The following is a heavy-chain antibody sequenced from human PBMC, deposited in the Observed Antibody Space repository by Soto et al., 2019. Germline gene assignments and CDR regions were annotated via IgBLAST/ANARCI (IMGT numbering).Heavy chain of an antibody. CDR3: AREYSSSFEDAFDI. CDR2: IIPIFGTA. CDR1: GGTFSSYA. V-gene: IGHV1-69*12. D-gene: IGHD6-6*01. Sequence: QVQLVQSGAEVKKPGSSVKVSCKASGGTFSSYAISWVRQAPGQGLEWMGGIIPIFGTANYAQKFQGRVTXXAXEXXSTAYMELSSLRSEDTAVYYCAREYSSSFEDAFDIWGQGTMVTVSS. J-gene: IGHJ3*02.